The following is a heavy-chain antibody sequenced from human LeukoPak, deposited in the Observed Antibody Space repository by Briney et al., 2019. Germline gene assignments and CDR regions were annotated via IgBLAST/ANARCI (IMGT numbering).Heavy chain of an antibody. CDR2: ISYDGSNK. CDR1: GFIFSSYG. Sequence: PGRSLRLSCAASGFIFSSYGMHWVRQAPGKGLEWVAVISYDGSNKYYADSVKGRFTISRDNSKNTLYLQMNSLRAEDTAVYYCAKDARYCSSTSCPNWFDPWGQGTLVTVSS. V-gene: IGHV3-30*18. D-gene: IGHD2-2*01. J-gene: IGHJ5*02. CDR3: AKDARYCSSTSCPNWFDP.